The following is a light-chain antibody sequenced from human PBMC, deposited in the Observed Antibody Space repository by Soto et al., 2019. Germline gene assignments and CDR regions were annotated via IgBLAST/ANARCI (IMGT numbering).Light chain of an antibody. Sequence: EIVLTQSPATLSLSPGERATLSCRASQSVTSYLAWYRQKPGQAPRLLIYDASNRAAGIPARFSGSGSGTDFTLTISRLEPEDFAVYYCQQRSNWPLTFGGGTKV. CDR1: QSVTSY. V-gene: IGKV3-11*01. CDR2: DAS. CDR3: QQRSNWPLT. J-gene: IGKJ4*01.